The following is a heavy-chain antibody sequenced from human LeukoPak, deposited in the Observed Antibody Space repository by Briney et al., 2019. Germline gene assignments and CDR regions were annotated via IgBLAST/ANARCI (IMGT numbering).Heavy chain of an antibody. CDR2: IYYSRGT. CDR1: GGSISSYY. CDR3: AIHITMVRGVTTNYFDY. V-gene: IGHV4-59*04. D-gene: IGHD3-10*01. J-gene: IGHJ4*02. Sequence: SETLSLTCTVSGGSISSYYWSWIRQPPGKGLEWIGCIYYSRGTYYNPSLKSRVTISVDTSKNQFSLKLSSVTAADTAVYYCAIHITMVRGVTTNYFDYWGRGTLVTVSS.